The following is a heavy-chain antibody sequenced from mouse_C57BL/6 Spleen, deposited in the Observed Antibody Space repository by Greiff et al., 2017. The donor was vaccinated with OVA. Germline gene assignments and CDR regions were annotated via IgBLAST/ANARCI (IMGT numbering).Heavy chain of an antibody. J-gene: IGHJ1*03. V-gene: IGHV5-4*01. Sequence: VQLKESGGGLVKPGGSLKLSCAASGFTFSSYAMSWVRQTPEKRLEWVATISDGGSYTYYPDNVKGRFTISRDNAKNNLYLQMSHLKSEDTAMYYCARELTGSYWYFDVWGTGTTVTVSS. CDR1: GFTFSSYA. CDR2: ISDGGSYT. D-gene: IGHD4-1*01. CDR3: ARELTGSYWYFDV.